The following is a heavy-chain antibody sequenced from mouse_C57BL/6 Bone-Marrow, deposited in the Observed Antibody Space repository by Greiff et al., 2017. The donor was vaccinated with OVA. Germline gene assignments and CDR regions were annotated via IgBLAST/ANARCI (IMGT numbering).Heavy chain of an antibody. CDR1: GFNIKDDY. Sequence: VQLKESGAELVRPGASVKLSCTASGFNIKDDYMHWVKQRPEQGLEWIGWIDPENGDTEYASQFQGKATITADTSSNTAYLQLSSLTSEDTAVYYCTTWYYGSSRYFDVWGTGTTVTVSS. V-gene: IGHV14-4*01. J-gene: IGHJ1*03. CDR3: TTWYYGSSRYFDV. CDR2: IDPENGDT. D-gene: IGHD1-1*01.